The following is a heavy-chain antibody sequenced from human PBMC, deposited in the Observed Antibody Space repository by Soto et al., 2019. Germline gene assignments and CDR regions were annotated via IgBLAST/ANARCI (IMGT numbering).Heavy chain of an antibody. J-gene: IGHJ5*02. CDR1: GFTFSSYA. CDR3: AKCPHDYGDPKNWFDP. CDR2: ISGSGGST. D-gene: IGHD4-17*01. Sequence: GGSLRLSCAASGFTFSSYAMSWVRQAPGKGLEWVSAISGSGGSTYYADSVKGRFTISRDNSKNTLYLQMNSLRAEDTAVYYCAKCPHDYGDPKNWFDPWGQGTLVTVSS. V-gene: IGHV3-23*01.